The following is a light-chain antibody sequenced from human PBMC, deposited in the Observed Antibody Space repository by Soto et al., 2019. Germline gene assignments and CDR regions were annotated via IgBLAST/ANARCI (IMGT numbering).Light chain of an antibody. CDR3: QQYNNWFSIT. Sequence: EIVMTQSPATLSVSPGERATLPCMASQSVSGKLAWYQQKPGQAPRLVIYDVSTRATGIPARFSGSGSGTEFTLTISSLQSEDFAVYYCQQYNNWFSITFGQGTRLEIK. V-gene: IGKV3-15*01. CDR1: QSVSGK. CDR2: DVS. J-gene: IGKJ5*01.